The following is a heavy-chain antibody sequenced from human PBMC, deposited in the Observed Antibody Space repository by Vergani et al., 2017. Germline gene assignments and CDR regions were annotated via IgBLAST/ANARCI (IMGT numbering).Heavy chain of an antibody. J-gene: IGHJ6*02. CDR1: GGSFSGYY. Sequence: QVQLQQWGEGLLKPSETLSLTGAVYGGSFSGYYWSWIRQPPGKGLEWIGEINHSGSTNYNPSLKSRVTISVDTSKNQFSLKLSSVTAADTAAYYCARAVPAASSYYYYYGMDVWGQGTTVTVSS. CDR3: ARAVPAASSYYYYYGMDV. V-gene: IGHV4-34*01. CDR2: INHSGST. D-gene: IGHD2-2*01.